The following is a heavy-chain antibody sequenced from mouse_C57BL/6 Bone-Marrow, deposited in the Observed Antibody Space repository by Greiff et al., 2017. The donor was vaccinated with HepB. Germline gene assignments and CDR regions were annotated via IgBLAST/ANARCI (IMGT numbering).Heavy chain of an antibody. D-gene: IGHD1-1*01. CDR3: AREVTTVVATNWYFDV. CDR1: GYTFTSYW. V-gene: IGHV1-55*01. J-gene: IGHJ1*03. Sequence: QVQLQQSGAELVKPGASVKMSCKASGYTFTSYWITWVKQRPGQGLEWIGDIYPGSGSTNYNEKFKSKATLTVDTSSSTAYMQLSSLTSEDSAVYYCAREVTTVVATNWYFDVWGTGTTVTVSS. CDR2: IYPGSGST.